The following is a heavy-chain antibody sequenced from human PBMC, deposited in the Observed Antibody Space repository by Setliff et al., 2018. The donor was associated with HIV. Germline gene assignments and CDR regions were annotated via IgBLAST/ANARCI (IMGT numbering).Heavy chain of an antibody. CDR3: ARQALAVAGTPRFYYYYMDV. CDR1: GGSISSSSYY. Sequence: PSENLSLTCTVSGGSISSSSYYWGWIRQPPGKGLEWIGSINFSGSTYYNPSLKSRVTISVDTSKNQFSLKLSSVAAADTAVYYCARQALAVAGTPRFYYYYMDVWGSGTTVTVSS. CDR2: INFSGST. D-gene: IGHD6-19*01. V-gene: IGHV4-39*01. J-gene: IGHJ6*03.